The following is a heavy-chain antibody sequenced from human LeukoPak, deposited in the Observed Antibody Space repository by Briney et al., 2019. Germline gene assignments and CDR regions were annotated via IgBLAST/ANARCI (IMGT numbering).Heavy chain of an antibody. D-gene: IGHD3-3*01. CDR2: INHSGST. Sequence: SETLSLTCAVYGGSFSGYYWSWIRQSPGKGLEWIGGINHSGSTNYNPSLKSRVTISVDTSKNQFSLKLSSVTAADTAVYYCARGEHRITIFGALDYWGQGTLVAVSS. CDR3: ARGEHRITIFGALDY. J-gene: IGHJ4*02. V-gene: IGHV4-34*01. CDR1: GGSFSGYY.